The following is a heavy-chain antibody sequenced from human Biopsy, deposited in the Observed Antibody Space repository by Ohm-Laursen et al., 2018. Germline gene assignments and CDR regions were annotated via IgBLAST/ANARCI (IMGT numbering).Heavy chain of an antibody. CDR2: INQSGRT. CDR1: GKTFSDYY. Sequence: SKTLSLTCEVYGKTFSDYYWSWIRQPPGKGLEWIGQINQSGRTNYNPSLKSRVNISADKSNNQFSLKLTSVTSADTAVYFCGNEVHGRDYWGRGALVTVSS. D-gene: IGHD2-15*01. V-gene: IGHV4-34*08. J-gene: IGHJ4*02. CDR3: GNEVHGRDY.